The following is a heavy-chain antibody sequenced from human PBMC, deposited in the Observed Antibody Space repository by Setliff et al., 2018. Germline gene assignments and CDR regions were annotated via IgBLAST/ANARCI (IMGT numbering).Heavy chain of an antibody. CDR2: ISGYNGET. CDR3: ARDGRSAHVVVVAASSSQYFQH. J-gene: IGHJ1*01. V-gene: IGHV1-18*01. Sequence: GASVKVSCKASGYSFTSYGISWVRQAPGQGLEWMGWISGYNGETIYAQKFQGRVTITADKSTSTAYMELSSLRSEDTAVYYCARDGRSAHVVVVAASSSQYFQHWGQGTLVTVSS. CDR1: GYSFTSYG. D-gene: IGHD2-15*01.